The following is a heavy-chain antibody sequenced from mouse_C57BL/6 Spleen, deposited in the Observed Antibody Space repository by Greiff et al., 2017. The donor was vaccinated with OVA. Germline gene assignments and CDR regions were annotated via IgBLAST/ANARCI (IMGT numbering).Heavy chain of an antibody. J-gene: IGHJ1*03. CDR1: GFTFTSYS. CDR3: AIMGTTVPWYFDV. D-gene: IGHD1-1*01. CDR2: IHPSDSDT. Sequence: QVQLQQPGAELVKPGASVKLSCKASGFTFTSYSMYWVQQSPGQGLEWIGSIHPSDSDTNYNQKFKGQTTLTVDKSSSTAYKQLSSLTSEDSAVYCCAIMGTTVPWYFDVWGTGTTVTVAS. V-gene: IGHV1-74*01.